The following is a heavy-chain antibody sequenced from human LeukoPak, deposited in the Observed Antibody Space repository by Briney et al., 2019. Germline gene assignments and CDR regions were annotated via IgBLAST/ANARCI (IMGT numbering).Heavy chain of an antibody. D-gene: IGHD2-2*01. V-gene: IGHV4-39*01. J-gene: IGHJ6*02. CDR2: IYYSGST. CDR1: GGSISSSSHY. CDR3: ARHDCITTTCYYFYGMDV. Sequence: KPSETLSLTCTVSGGSISSSSHYWGWIRQPPGKGPEWIGSIYYSGSTYYNPSLKSRVAISVDMSKNQFSLKLSSVTATDTAVYYCARHDCITTTCYYFYGMDVWGQGTTATVSS.